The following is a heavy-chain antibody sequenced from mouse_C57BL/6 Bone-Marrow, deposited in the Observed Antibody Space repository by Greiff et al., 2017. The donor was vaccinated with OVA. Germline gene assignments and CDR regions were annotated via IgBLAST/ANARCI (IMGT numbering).Heavy chain of an antibody. D-gene: IGHD2-2*01. CDR3: ARQDYGYDVGFAY. J-gene: IGHJ3*01. CDR1: GFTFSDYG. Sequence: EVKVVESGGGLVQPGGSLKLSCAASGFTFSDYGMAWVRQAPRKGPEWVAFISNLAYSIYYADTVTGRFTISRENAKNTLYLEMSSLRSEDTAMYYCARQDYGYDVGFAYWGQGTLVTVSA. CDR2: ISNLAYSI. V-gene: IGHV5-15*01.